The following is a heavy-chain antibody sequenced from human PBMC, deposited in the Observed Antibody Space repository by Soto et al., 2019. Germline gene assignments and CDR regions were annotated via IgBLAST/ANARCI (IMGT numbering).Heavy chain of an antibody. Sequence: SVTRWRTGTVGGGSIRRYYGSWIRQPAGKGLEWIGRIYTSGSTNCNPSLKSRVTMSVDTSKKECSLKLSSVTGADTAVDYCARDKRARGGIYYYGMDVWGQGTTVTVSS. V-gene: IGHV4-4*07. CDR2: IYTSGST. CDR3: ARDKRARGGIYYYGMDV. CDR1: GGSIRRYY. D-gene: IGHD3-16*01. J-gene: IGHJ6*02.